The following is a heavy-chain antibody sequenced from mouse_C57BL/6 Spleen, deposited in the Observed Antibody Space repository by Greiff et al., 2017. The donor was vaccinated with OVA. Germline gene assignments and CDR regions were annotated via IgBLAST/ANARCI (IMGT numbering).Heavy chain of an antibody. CDR2: IYPGSGST. D-gene: IGHD3-2*02. V-gene: IGHV1-55*01. J-gene: IGHJ3*01. CDR1: GYTFTSYW. CDR3: ASRESGAY. Sequence: QVQLKQPGAELVKPGASVKMSCKASGYTFTSYWITWVKQRPGQGLEWIGDIYPGSGSTNYNEKFKSKATLTVVTSSSTAYMQLSSLTSEDSAVYYCASRESGAYWGQGTLVTVSA.